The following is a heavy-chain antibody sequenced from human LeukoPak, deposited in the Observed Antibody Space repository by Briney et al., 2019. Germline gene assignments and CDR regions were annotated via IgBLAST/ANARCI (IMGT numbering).Heavy chain of an antibody. CDR3: AREGSGYPDS. Sequence: GGSLRLSCAASGFSFSTYNMNWVRQAPGKGLEWVSYISSGSSIIYYADSVKGRFTIPRDNAKNSLYLQMNSLRDEGTAVYYCAREGSGYPDSWGQGTLVTVSS. D-gene: IGHD3-3*01. CDR2: ISSGSSII. J-gene: IGHJ4*02. CDR1: GFSFSTYN. V-gene: IGHV3-48*02.